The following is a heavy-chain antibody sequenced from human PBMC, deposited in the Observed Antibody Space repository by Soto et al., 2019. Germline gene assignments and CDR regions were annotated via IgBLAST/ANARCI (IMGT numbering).Heavy chain of an antibody. CDR3: ARDRVVVVPAAPAPGMDV. V-gene: IGHV3-33*01. CDR1: GFTFSSYG. D-gene: IGHD2-2*01. CDR2: IWYDGSNK. J-gene: IGHJ6*02. Sequence: PGGSLRLSCAASGFTFSSYGMHWVRQAPGKGLEWVAVIWYDGSNKYYADSVKGRFTISRDNSKNTLYLQMNSLRAEDTAVYYCARDRVVVVPAAPAPGMDVWGQGTTVTVSS.